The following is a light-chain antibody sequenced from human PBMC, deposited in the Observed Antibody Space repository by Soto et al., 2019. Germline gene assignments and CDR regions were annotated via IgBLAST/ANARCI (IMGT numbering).Light chain of an antibody. CDR3: QSYDSSRSGFWV. Sequence: QSVLTQPPSVSGAPGQRVTISCTGSSSNIGAGYDVHWYQQLPGTAPKLLIYGNSNRPSGVPDRFSGSKSGTSASLAITGLQAEDEDDYYCQSYDSSRSGFWVFGGGTKVTVL. CDR2: GNS. V-gene: IGLV1-40*01. CDR1: SSNIGAGYD. J-gene: IGLJ2*01.